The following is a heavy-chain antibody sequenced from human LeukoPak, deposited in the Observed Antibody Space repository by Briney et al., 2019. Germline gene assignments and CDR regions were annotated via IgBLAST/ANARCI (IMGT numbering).Heavy chain of an antibody. Sequence: ASVKVSCKASGYTFTSYAMHWVRQAPGQRLEWMGWINAGNGNTKYSQKFQGRVTMTRDTSTSTVYLELSSLRSEDTAVYYCARVRAAGPYGMDVWGQGTTVAVSS. J-gene: IGHJ6*02. V-gene: IGHV1-3*01. D-gene: IGHD6-13*01. CDR1: GYTFTSYA. CDR3: ARVRAAGPYGMDV. CDR2: INAGNGNT.